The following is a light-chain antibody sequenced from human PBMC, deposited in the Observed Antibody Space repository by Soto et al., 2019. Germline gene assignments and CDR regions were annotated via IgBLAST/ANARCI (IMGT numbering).Light chain of an antibody. CDR1: SSDVGQYNY. Sequence: QSVLTQPPSASGSPGQSVTISCTGTSSDVGQYNYISWYQQHPGKAPKLLTYEVNRRPSGVPDRFSGSKSGNTASLTVSGLQAEDEADYYCSSYAGGTYVFGGGTKLTVL. J-gene: IGLJ1*01. V-gene: IGLV2-8*01. CDR2: EVN. CDR3: SSYAGGTYV.